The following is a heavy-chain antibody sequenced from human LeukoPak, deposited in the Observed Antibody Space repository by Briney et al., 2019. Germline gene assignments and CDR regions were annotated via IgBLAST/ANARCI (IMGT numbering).Heavy chain of an antibody. J-gene: IGHJ4*02. V-gene: IGHV1-46*01. D-gene: IGHD3-10*01. Sequence: ASVKVSCKASGYTVTSYYMHWVRQAPGQGLEWMGIINPSSGGTSYTQKFQGRVTMTRDTSTSTVYVELSSLRSEDSAVYYCAREPRPPGSVNYGPGFDYWGQGSLVTVSS. CDR1: GYTVTSYY. CDR3: AREPRPPGSVNYGPGFDY. CDR2: INPSSGGT.